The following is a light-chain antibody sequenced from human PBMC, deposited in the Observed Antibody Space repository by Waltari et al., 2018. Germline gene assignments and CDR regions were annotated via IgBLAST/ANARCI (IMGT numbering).Light chain of an antibody. CDR1: QSLTKRY. V-gene: IGKV3-20*01. J-gene: IGKJ2*01. Sequence: IVLTQSPGTLSLSPGERATLSCRASQSLTKRYLAWYQQKPGQAPRLLIYGASSRAAGIPDRFSGSGSGRDFTLTISRLEPDDFAVYYCQQYGSSIMYTFGQGTKLEIK. CDR3: QQYGSSIMYT. CDR2: GAS.